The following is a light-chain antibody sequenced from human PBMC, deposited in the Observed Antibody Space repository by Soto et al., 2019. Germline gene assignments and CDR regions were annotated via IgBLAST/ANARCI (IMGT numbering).Light chain of an antibody. CDR2: END. V-gene: IGLV1-47*01. Sequence: QSVLTQPPSASGTPGQRVTISCSGTRSNVGVNSVSWYQQVPGTAPKLLVYENDQRPSGVPARFSASKSGTSASLAISGLRSEDEAEYYCSACEYNFTGRLFGGVTKLTVL. CDR3: SACEYNFTGRL. CDR1: RSNVGVNS. J-gene: IGLJ3*02.